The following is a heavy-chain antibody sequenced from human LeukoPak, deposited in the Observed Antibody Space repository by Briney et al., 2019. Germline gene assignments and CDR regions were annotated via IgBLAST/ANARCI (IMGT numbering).Heavy chain of an antibody. CDR3: ARDSFGGEPQYYFDY. D-gene: IGHD3-10*01. V-gene: IGHV3-30-3*01. CDR1: GFTFSSYA. Sequence: GGSLRLSCAASGFTFSSYAMHWVRQAPGKGLEWVAVISYDGSNKYYADSVKGRFTISRDNSKNTLYLQMNSLRAEDTAVYYCARDSFGGEPQYYFDYWGQGTLVTVSS. J-gene: IGHJ4*02. CDR2: ISYDGSNK.